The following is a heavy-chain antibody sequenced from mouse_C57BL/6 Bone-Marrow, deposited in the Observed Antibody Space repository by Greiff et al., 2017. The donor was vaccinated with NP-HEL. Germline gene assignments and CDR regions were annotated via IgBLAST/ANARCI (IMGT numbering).Heavy chain of an antibody. CDR2: IYPRSGNT. CDR3: ARPPRMVTRGFYYYAMDY. CDR1: GYTFTSYG. J-gene: IGHJ4*01. V-gene: IGHV1-81*01. Sequence: QVQLQQSGAELARPGASVKLSCKASGYTFTSYGISWVKQRTGQGLEWIGEIYPRSGNTYYNEKFKGKATLTADKSSSTAYMELRSLTSEDSAVYFCARPPRMVTRGFYYYAMDYWGQGTSVTVSS. D-gene: IGHD2-3*01.